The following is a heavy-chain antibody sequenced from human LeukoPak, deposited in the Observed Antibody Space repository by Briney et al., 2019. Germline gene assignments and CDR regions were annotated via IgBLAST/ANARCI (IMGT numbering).Heavy chain of an antibody. V-gene: IGHV1-2*02. J-gene: IGHJ4*02. CDR3: ARGTALSSPLDY. CDR1: GGTFSSYA. Sequence: ASVKVSCEASGGTFSSYAISWVRQAPGQGLEWMGWINPNSGGTNYAQKFQGRVTMTRDTSISTAYMELSRLRSDDTAVYYCARGTALSSPLDYWGQGTLVTVSS. CDR2: INPNSGGT. D-gene: IGHD2-21*02.